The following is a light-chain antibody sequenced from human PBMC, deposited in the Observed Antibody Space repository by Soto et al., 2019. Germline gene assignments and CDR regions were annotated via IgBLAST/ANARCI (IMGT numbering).Light chain of an antibody. J-gene: IGLJ2*01. CDR2: NNH. CDR1: SSNIGAGYD. CDR3: QSYDGTLTGVI. V-gene: IGLV1-40*01. Sequence: QLVLTQPPSVSGAPGQSVTISCTGTSSNIGAGYDIHWYQQPPGTAPKLVIYNNHNRPSGVPDRFSGSKSGTSGSLAITGLQAEDDADYFCQSYDGTLTGVIFGGGTKLTVL.